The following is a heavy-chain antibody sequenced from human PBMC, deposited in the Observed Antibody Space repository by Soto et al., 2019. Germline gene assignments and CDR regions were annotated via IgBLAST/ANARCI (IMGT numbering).Heavy chain of an antibody. CDR3: ARDDSSSWE. CDR2: IYYSGST. Sequence: SVTLSLACTVCGDSSCGGRKYWRWIGQAPGKCLEWIGYIYYSGSTNYNPSLKSRVTISVDTSKNQFSLKLSSVTAADTAVYYCARDDSSSWEWGQGTLVT. CDR1: GDSSCGGRKY. J-gene: IGHJ4*02. V-gene: IGHV4-61*01. D-gene: IGHD6-13*01.